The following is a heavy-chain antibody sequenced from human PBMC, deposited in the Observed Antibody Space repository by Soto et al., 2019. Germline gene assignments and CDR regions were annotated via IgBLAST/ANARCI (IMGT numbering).Heavy chain of an antibody. Sequence: GSLRLSCAASGFTFSSYAMNWVRQAPVKGLEWVSAISGSGSNTYSADSVKGRMTISRDNSKNMLYLQVNSLRADDTAVYYCAKAIGGCSSTTCYAADYWGHGTLVTVSS. V-gene: IGHV3-23*01. CDR3: AKAIGGCSSTTCYAADY. D-gene: IGHD2-2*01. CDR2: ISGSGSNT. J-gene: IGHJ4*01. CDR1: GFTFSSYA.